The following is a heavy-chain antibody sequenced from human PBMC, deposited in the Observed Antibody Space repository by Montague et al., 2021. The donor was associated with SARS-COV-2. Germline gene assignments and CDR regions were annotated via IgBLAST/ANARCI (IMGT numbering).Heavy chain of an antibody. Sequence: SLRLSCAASGFTFSSYSMNWVRQAPGKGLEWVSYISSSSNPIYYADSVQGRFTISRDNAKNSLYLQMNSLRAEDTAVYYCARDRGGSVSSGPYYYGMDVWGQGTTATVSS. CDR2: ISSSSNPI. J-gene: IGHJ6*02. CDR3: ARDRGGSVSSGPYYYGMDV. CDR1: GFTFSSYS. V-gene: IGHV3-48*04. D-gene: IGHD6-19*01.